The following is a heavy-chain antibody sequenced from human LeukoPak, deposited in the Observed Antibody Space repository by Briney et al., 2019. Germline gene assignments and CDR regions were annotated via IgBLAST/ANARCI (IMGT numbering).Heavy chain of an antibody. Sequence: GGSLRLSCAASGFTFSSNAIHWVRQGPGKGLEWVSYIAHHGSNKYYADSVKGRLTISRDNSKRTLYLQMNSLRADDTAVYYCAKDGSWSCTDWGQGTLVTVSS. V-gene: IGHV3-30*02. CDR1: GFTFSSNA. CDR3: AKDGSWSCTD. CDR2: IAHHGSNK. J-gene: IGHJ4*02. D-gene: IGHD2-8*02.